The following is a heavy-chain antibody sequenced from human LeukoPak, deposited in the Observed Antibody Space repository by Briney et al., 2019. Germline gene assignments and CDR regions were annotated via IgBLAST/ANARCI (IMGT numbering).Heavy chain of an antibody. CDR3: ARDLPLVGAPRFDP. J-gene: IGHJ5*02. D-gene: IGHD1-26*01. V-gene: IGHV1-2*06. CDR2: INPNSGGT. CDR1: GYTFTGYY. Sequence: ASVKVSCKASGYTFTGYYMHWVRQAPGQGLEWMGRINPNSGGTNYAQKFQGRVTMTRDTSISTAYMELSRLRSDDTAVYYCARDLPLVGAPRFDPWGQGTLVTVSS.